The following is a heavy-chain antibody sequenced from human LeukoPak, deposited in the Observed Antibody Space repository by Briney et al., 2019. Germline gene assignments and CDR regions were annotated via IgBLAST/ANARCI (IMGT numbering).Heavy chain of an antibody. CDR1: GSSFNTYY. Sequence: SETLSLTCSVSGSSFNTYYWSWIRQPAGKALEWIGRIHTSGSADYSPSLQSRVTISVDMSKKEFSLKLTSMTAADTAVHYCARDIVYLIDEDYGWGQGILVTVSS. CDR3: ARDIVYLIDEDYG. D-gene: IGHD4-17*01. J-gene: IGHJ4*02. V-gene: IGHV4-4*07. CDR2: IHTSGSA.